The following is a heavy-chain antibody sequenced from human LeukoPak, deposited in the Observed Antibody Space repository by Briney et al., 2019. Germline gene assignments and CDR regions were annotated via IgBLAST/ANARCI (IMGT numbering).Heavy chain of an antibody. CDR3: ARSPRIAVAGTFDYYYYGMDV. J-gene: IGHJ6*02. V-gene: IGHV5-51*01. D-gene: IGHD6-19*01. CDR2: IYPGDSDT. Sequence: GESLKISCQGSGYSFTSYWIGWVRPMPGKGLEWMGIIYPGDSDTRYSPSFQGQVTISADKSISTAYLQWSSLKASDTAMYYCARSPRIAVAGTFDYYYYGMDVWGQGTTVTVSS. CDR1: GYSFTSYW.